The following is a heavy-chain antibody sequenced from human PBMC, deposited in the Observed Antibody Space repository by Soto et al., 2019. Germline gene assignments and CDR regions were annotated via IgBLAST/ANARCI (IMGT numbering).Heavy chain of an antibody. J-gene: IGHJ4*02. CDR3: ARDLYSSGWETFHYFDY. CDR2: ISSSGSTI. D-gene: IGHD6-19*01. CDR1: GFTFRDYY. V-gene: IGHV3-11*01. Sequence: GGSLRLSCASSGFTFRDYYMSWIRQAPGKGLEWVSYISSSGSTIYYADSVKGRFTISRDNAKNSLYLQMNSLRAEDTAVYYCARDLYSSGWETFHYFDYWGQGTLVTVSS.